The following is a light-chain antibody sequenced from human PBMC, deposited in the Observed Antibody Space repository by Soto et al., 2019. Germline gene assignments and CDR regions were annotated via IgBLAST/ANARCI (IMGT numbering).Light chain of an antibody. CDR3: CSHAGSKNYYL. CDR1: SSDIGGYDF. CDR2: EVT. J-gene: IGLJ1*01. V-gene: IGLV2-8*01. Sequence: QSVLTQPPSASGSPGQSVTISCTGSSSDIGGYDFVSWYQQHPGKVPKLLIYEVTKRPSGVPDRFSGSKSGNTASLTVSGLQADDDADYFCCSHAGSKNYYLFGPGTKLTVL.